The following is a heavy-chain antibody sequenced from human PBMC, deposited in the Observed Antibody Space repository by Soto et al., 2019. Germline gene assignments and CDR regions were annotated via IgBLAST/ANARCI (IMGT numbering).Heavy chain of an antibody. J-gene: IGHJ6*02. D-gene: IGHD5-12*01. CDR2: IWFDGSLK. CDR1: GFILKNYG. V-gene: IGHV3-33*01. Sequence: QVQLVESGGGVVQPGRSLRLSCVASGFILKNYGIHWVRQAPGKGLEWVAIIWFDGSLKFYADSVKGRFTISRDNSKNTLHLQMNSLRAKDTAVYHCERADGGNDRRYYYGMDVWGQGTTVTVSS. CDR3: ERADGGNDRRYYYGMDV.